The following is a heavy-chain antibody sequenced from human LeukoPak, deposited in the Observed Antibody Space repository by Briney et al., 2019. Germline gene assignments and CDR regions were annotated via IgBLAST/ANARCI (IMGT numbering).Heavy chain of an antibody. D-gene: IGHD5-18*01. Sequence: GGSLRLSCAASGFTFSSYSMNWVRQASGKGLEWVSSIGSSSSYVYYADSVKGRFTISRDNAKNSLYLQMNSLRAEDTAVYYCASRLDTAMVTPYYYYYMDVWGKGTTVTVSS. CDR1: GFTFSSYS. CDR2: IGSSSSYV. CDR3: ASRLDTAMVTPYYYYYMDV. J-gene: IGHJ6*03. V-gene: IGHV3-21*01.